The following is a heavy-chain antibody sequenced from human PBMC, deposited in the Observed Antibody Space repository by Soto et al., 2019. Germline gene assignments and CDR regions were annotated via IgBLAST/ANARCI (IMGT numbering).Heavy chain of an antibody. CDR3: TRDGYTYGRHAKLDS. CDR2: IIPVANTI. CDR1: GGTFSRHP. V-gene: IGHV1-69*01. J-gene: IGHJ4*02. D-gene: IGHD5-18*01. Sequence: QVQLVQSGAEVKKPGSSVKVSCKASGGTFSRHPISWVRQVSGQGLEWMGGIIPVANTITYAHKLQGRVTISADESTSTAYMKLSRLRYDDTAVYYCTRDGYTYGRHAKLDSWGQGTLVTVSS.